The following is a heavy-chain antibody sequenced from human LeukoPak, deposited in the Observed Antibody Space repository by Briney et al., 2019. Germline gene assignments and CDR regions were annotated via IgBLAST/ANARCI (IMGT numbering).Heavy chain of an antibody. D-gene: IGHD6-19*01. CDR1: GFTFSSYA. Sequence: GGSLGLSCAASGFTFSSYAMSWVRQAPGKGLEWVSAISGSGGSTYYADSVKGRFTISRDNSKNTLYLQMNSLRAEDTAVYYCAKHSESSGWYGAFDIWGQGTMVTVSS. J-gene: IGHJ3*02. V-gene: IGHV3-23*01. CDR3: AKHSESSGWYGAFDI. CDR2: ISGSGGST.